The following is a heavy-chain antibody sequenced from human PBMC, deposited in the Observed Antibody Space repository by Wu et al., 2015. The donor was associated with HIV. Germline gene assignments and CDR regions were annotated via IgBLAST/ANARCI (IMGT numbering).Heavy chain of an antibody. D-gene: IGHD6-19*01. CDR3: VRDQQWPPEYYHYYGMDV. J-gene: IGHJ6*02. CDR1: GYSFPSYY. CDR2: ISAYNGNT. Sequence: QVQLVQSGAEVKKPGASVELSCRASGYSFPSYYIHWVRQAPGQGLEWMGWISAYNGNTNYAQKLQGRVTMTTDTSTSTAYMELRSLKSDDTAVYYCVRDQQWPPEYYHYYGMDVWGQGTTITVSS. V-gene: IGHV1-18*01.